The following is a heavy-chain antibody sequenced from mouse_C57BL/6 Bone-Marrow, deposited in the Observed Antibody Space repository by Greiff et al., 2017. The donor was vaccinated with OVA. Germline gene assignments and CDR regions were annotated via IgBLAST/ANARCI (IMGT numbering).Heavy chain of an antibody. CDR3: ARDGTAQATFYYAMDY. V-gene: IGHV5-4*01. J-gene: IGHJ4*01. CDR2: ISDGGSYT. Sequence: EVMLVESGGGLVKPGGSLKLSCAASGFTFSSYAMSWVRQTPEKRLEWVATISDGGSYTYYPDNVKGRFTISRDNAKNNLYLQMSHLKSEDTAMYYCARDGTAQATFYYAMDYWGQGTSVTVSS. D-gene: IGHD3-2*02. CDR1: GFTFSSYA.